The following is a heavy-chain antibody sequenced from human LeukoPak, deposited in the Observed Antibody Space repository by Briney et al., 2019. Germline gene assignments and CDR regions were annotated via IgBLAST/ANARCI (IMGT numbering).Heavy chain of an antibody. CDR3: ARHGSRSGWRDPYFYYYGMDV. CDR1: GGSISSSSYY. J-gene: IGHJ6*02. D-gene: IGHD6-19*01. Sequence: SETLSLTCTVSGGSISSSSYYWGWIRQPPGKGLEWIGSIYYSGSTYYNPSLKSRVTISVDTSKNQFSLKLNSVTAADTAMYYCARHGSRSGWRDPYFYYYGMDVWGQGTTVTVSS. V-gene: IGHV4-39*01. CDR2: IYYSGST.